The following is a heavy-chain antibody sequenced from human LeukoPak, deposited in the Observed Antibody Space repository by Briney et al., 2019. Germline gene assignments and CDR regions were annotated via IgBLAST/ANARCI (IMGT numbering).Heavy chain of an antibody. CDR3: ARDSVGATNYFDY. CDR1: GFTFSSYA. CDR2: ISYDGSNK. Sequence: PGGSLRLSCAASGFTFSSYAMHWVRQAPGKGLEWVAVISYDGSNKYYADPVKGRFTISRDNSKNTLYLQMNSLRAEDTAVYYCARDSVGATNYFDYWGQGTLVTVSS. J-gene: IGHJ4*02. D-gene: IGHD1-26*01. V-gene: IGHV3-30-3*01.